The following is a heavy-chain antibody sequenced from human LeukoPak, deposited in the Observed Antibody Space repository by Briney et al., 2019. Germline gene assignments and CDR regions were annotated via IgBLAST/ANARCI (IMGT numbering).Heavy chain of an antibody. Sequence: GGSLRLSCAASGFTFRNYWMHWVRQVPEKGLVWVSRVNPDGSSLTYANSVKGRFTSSRDNARNTLYLQMNRLRVEDTAVYYCARGGSYGDYWGQGILVTVSS. V-gene: IGHV3-74*01. J-gene: IGHJ4*02. CDR2: VNPDGSSL. D-gene: IGHD3-16*01. CDR1: GFTFRNYW. CDR3: ARGGSYGDY.